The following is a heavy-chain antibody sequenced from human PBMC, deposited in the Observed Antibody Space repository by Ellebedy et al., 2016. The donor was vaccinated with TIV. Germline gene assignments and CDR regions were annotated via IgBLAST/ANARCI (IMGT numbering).Heavy chain of an antibody. CDR2: ISGYNGDT. CDR1: GYTFTKYG. D-gene: IGHD5/OR15-5a*01. J-gene: IGHJ5*02. CDR3: TRGFYEKFDP. Sequence: ASVKVSCKASGYTFTKYGISWVRQAPGQGLEWMGWISGYNGDTNYAQKFQGRVTMTIDTSTNTVHMELRSLSFDDTAVYYCTRGFYEKFDPWGQGTLVTVS. V-gene: IGHV1-18*04.